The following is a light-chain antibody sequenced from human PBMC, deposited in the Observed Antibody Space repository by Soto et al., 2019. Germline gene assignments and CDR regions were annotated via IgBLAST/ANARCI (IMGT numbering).Light chain of an antibody. CDR2: VGAGGIVE. CDR1: SGYSNYK. CDR3: GADPGSGSNSV. J-gene: IGLJ2*01. Sequence: QSVLTQPPSASASLGASVTLTCTLSSGYSNYKVDWYQQRPGKGPRFVMRVGAGGIVESKGDGIPDRFSVLGSGLNRYLTIKNIQEEDESAYPAGADPGSGSNSVFGGGTKLTVL. V-gene: IGLV9-49*01.